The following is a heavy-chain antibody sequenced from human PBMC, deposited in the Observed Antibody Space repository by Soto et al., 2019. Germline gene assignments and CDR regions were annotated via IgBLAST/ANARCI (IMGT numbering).Heavy chain of an antibody. CDR2: INAYNGNK. J-gene: IGHJ4*02. V-gene: IGHV1-18*01. Sequence: ASVKVSCKASGYTFTSYGISWVRQAPGQGLEWMGWINAYNGNKKYAQKLQGRVTITADESTSTAYMELSSLRSEDTAVYYCARGTYYDFWSGSLEYWGQGTLVTVSS. CDR1: GYTFTSYG. D-gene: IGHD3-3*01. CDR3: ARGTYYDFWSGSLEY.